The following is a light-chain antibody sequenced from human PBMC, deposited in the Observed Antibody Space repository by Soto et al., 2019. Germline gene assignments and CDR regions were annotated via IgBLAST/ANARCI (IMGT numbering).Light chain of an antibody. V-gene: IGKV1D-12*01. CDR1: QDINNW. CDR3: QQANSFPLT. CDR2: TTS. Sequence: DIQMTQSPSTVSASLGDRVTITCRASQDINNWLAWYQQKPGQAPKLLIYTTSNLDSGVPSRFSGSGSGTDFTITINRLQPEYFATYYWQQANSFPLTFGGGTKVEIK. J-gene: IGKJ4*01.